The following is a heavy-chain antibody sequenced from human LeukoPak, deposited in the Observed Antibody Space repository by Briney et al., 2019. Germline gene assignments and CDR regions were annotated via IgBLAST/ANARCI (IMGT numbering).Heavy chain of an antibody. D-gene: IGHD2-2*01. CDR2: IYHSGST. J-gene: IGHJ4*02. CDR1: GGSISGSNW. V-gene: IGHV4-4*02. CDR3: ARATVVVPAAMTD. Sequence: SETLSLTCAVSGGSISGSNWWSWVRQPPGKGLEWIGEIYHSGSTNYNPSLKSRVTISVDKSKNQFSLKLSSVTAADTAVYYCARATVVVPAAMTDWGQGTLVTVSS.